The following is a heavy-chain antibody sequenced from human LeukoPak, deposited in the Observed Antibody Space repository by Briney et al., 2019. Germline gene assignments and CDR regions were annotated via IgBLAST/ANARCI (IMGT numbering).Heavy chain of an antibody. J-gene: IGHJ5*02. V-gene: IGHV3-30-3*01. CDR1: GFTFSSYA. D-gene: IGHD2-15*01. CDR2: ISYDGSNK. Sequence: GGSLRLSCAASGFTFSSYAMHWVRQAPGKGLEWVAVISYDGSNKYYADSVKGRFTISRDNSKNTLYLQMNSLRTEDTAVYYCARGRCTSTNWFDPWGQGTLVTVSS. CDR3: ARGRCTSTNWFDP.